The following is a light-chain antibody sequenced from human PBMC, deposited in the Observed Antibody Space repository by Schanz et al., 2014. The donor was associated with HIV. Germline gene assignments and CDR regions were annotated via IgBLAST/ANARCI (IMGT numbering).Light chain of an antibody. CDR2: DVS. J-gene: IGLJ2*01. Sequence: SVLTQPASVSGSPGQSITISCTGTSSDVGGYNYVSWYQQHPGKAPKLMIYDVSNRPSGVSNRFSGSKSGNTASLTISGLQAEDEADYYCSSYTSDTVLFGGGTKLTVL. CDR1: SSDVGGYNY. V-gene: IGLV2-14*03. CDR3: SSYTSDTVL.